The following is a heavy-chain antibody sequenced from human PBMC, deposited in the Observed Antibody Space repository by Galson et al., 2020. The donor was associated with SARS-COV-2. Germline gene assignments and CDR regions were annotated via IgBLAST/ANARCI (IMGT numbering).Heavy chain of an antibody. CDR1: GFTFSSYG. CDR3: AKGGYSYGHGLLPAYYLDV. D-gene: IGHD5-18*01. V-gene: IGHV3-33*06. J-gene: IGHJ6*03. CDR2: IWYDGSNK. Sequence: GESLKISCAASGFTFSSYGMHWVRQAPGKGLEWVAVIWYDGSNKYYADSVKGRFTISRDNSKNTLYLQMNSLRAEDTAVYYCAKGGYSYGHGLLPAYYLDVWGKGTTVTVSS.